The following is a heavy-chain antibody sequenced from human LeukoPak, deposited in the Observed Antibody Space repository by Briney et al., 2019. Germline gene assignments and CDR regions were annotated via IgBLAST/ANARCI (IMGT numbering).Heavy chain of an antibody. CDR3: ARAYDYGSSNWFDP. J-gene: IGHJ5*02. CDR1: GGSISSYH. CDR2: IYNSGST. V-gene: IGHV4-4*07. D-gene: IGHD4-17*01. Sequence: SSETLSLTCTVSGGSISSYHWSWIRQPAGKGLEWIGRIYNSGSTNYNPSLKSRVTMSVDTSKNQFSLKLSSVTAADTAVYYCARAYDYGSSNWFDPWGQGTLVTV.